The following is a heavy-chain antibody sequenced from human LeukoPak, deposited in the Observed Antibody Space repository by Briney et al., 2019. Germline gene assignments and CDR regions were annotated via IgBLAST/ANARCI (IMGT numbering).Heavy chain of an antibody. J-gene: IGHJ6*03. V-gene: IGHV3-20*04. CDR3: ARGRYSSGWYYYYMDV. CDR1: GLTFNNYA. Sequence: GGSLTLSCAVSGLTFNNYAMSWVRQAPGKGLEWVSGINWNGGSTGYADSVKGRFTISRDNAKNSLYLQMNSLRAEDTALYYCARGRYSSGWYYYYMDVWGKGTTVTVSS. D-gene: IGHD6-19*01. CDR2: INWNGGST.